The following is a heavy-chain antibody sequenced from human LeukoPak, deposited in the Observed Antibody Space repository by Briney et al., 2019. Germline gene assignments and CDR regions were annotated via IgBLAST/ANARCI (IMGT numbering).Heavy chain of an antibody. CDR3: VALLRSGYYRGLDY. CDR1: GGSISSGGYY. D-gene: IGHD3-3*01. V-gene: IGHV4-31*03. Sequence: PSETLSLTCTVSGGSISSGGYYWRWIRQHPGKGLEWIVYIYYSGSTYYNPSLKSRVTISVDTSKNQFSLKLSSVTAADTAVYYCVALLRSGYYRGLDYWGQGTLVTVSS. J-gene: IGHJ4*02. CDR2: IYYSGST.